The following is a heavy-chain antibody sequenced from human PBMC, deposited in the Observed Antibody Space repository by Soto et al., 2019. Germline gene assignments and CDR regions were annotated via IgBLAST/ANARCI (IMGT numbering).Heavy chain of an antibody. Sequence: SQTLSLTFAISVDSVSSNSAAWNWIRQSPSRGLEWLGRTYYRSKWYNDYAVSVKSRITINPDTSKNQFSLQLNSVTPEDTAVYYCARDLNLRGYYYYYMDVWGKGTTVTVSS. CDR3: ARDLNLRGYYYYYMDV. V-gene: IGHV6-1*01. J-gene: IGHJ6*03. D-gene: IGHD4-17*01. CDR2: TYYRSKWYN. CDR1: VDSVSSNSAA.